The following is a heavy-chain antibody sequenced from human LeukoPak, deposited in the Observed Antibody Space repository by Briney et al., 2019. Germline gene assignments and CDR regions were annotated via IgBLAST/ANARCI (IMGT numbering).Heavy chain of an antibody. V-gene: IGHV3-7*01. Sequence: GGSLRLSCEASGFTFTTYSMTWVRQAPGKGLEWVANIKQDGSEKYYVDSVKGRFTISRDSAKNSLYLQMNSLRAEDTAVYYCAGRGYYYDSSGYYSPLDAFDIWGQGTMVTVSS. CDR2: IKQDGSEK. J-gene: IGHJ3*02. D-gene: IGHD3-22*01. CDR3: AGRGYYYDSSGYYSPLDAFDI. CDR1: GFTFTTYS.